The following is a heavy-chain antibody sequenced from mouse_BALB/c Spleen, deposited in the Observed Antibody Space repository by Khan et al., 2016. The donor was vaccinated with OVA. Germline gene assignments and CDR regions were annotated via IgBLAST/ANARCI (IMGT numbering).Heavy chain of an antibody. CDR3: TRDRIDY. V-gene: IGHV1-7*01. J-gene: IGHJ2*01. CDR2: INPTSGYT. CDR1: GYTFTTYW. Sequence: QVQLNQSGAELAKPSPSVTMSCKASGYTFTTYWMHWVNQRPGQGLEWIGYINPTSGYTDYNEKFKDRTTFSADKSSSTSYMQLSSLTSEDSAVDYCTRDRIDYWGQGTTLTVSS.